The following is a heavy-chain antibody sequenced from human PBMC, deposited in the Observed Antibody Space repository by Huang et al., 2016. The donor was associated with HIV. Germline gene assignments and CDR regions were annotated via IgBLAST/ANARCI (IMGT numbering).Heavy chain of an antibody. CDR2: IYPVESKS. J-gene: IGHJ3*01. CDR1: GYSFRIYW. V-gene: IGHV5-51*03. CDR3: AKGRRAFDV. Sequence: EVQLVQSGAEVKKPGESLKISCTGSGYSFRIYWIAWVRQMPGKGLELMGSIYPVESKSTDSPSFEGHVSISVDKSINTVYLHWSSLKASDTAIYYCAKGRRAFDVWGQGTWVTVSS.